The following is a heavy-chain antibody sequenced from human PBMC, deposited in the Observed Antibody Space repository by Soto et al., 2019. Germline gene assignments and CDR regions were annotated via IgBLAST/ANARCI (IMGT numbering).Heavy chain of an antibody. D-gene: IGHD3-3*01. J-gene: IGHJ4*02. CDR3: ARVDVLRFLVCLI. Sequence: ASVKVSCKASGYTFTNYGISWVRQAPGQGLEWMGWISAYNGNTNYAQNLQGRVTMTTDTSTSTAYMELRSLRSDDTAVYYCARVDVLRFLVCLIWGQGTLVTVSS. CDR1: GYTFTNYG. CDR2: ISAYNGNT. V-gene: IGHV1-18*04.